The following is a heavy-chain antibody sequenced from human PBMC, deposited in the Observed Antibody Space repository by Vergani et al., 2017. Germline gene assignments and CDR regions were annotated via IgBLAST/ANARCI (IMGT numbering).Heavy chain of an antibody. V-gene: IGHV4-61*02. CDR1: GGSISSGSYY. CDR3: ARGRNYYDSSGYIDY. CDR2: IYTSGSP. Sequence: QVQLQESGPGLVKPSQTLSLTCTVSGGSISSGSYYWSWIRQPAGKGLEWIGRIYTSGSPHYNPSLKRRVTISVDTSQNQFSLKLSSVTASDTAVYYCARGRNYYDSSGYIDYWGQATLVTVSS. J-gene: IGHJ4*02. D-gene: IGHD3-22*01.